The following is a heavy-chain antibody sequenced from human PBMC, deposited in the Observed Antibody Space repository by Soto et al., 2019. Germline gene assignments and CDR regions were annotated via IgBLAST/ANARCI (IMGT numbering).Heavy chain of an antibody. J-gene: IGHJ4*02. D-gene: IGHD4-17*01. CDR2: IYYSGST. V-gene: IGHV4-59*08. CDR3: ARRYGVYFDY. Sequence: SSETLSLTCAVSGGSISSYYWSWIRQPPGKGLEWIGYIYYSGSTNYNPSLKSRVTISVDTSKNQFSLKLSSVTAADTAVYYCARRYGVYFDYWGQGTLVTVSS. CDR1: GGSISSYY.